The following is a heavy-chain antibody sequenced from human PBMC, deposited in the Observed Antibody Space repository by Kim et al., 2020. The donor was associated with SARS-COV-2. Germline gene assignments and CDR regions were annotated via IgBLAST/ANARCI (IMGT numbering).Heavy chain of an antibody. CDR3: ASCRSSTSCYPWYGAFDI. CDR1: GGSISSYY. V-gene: IGHV4-59*01. Sequence: SETLSLTCTVSGGSISSYYWSWIRQPPGKGLEWIGYIYYSGSTNYNPSLKSRVTISVDTSKNQFSLKLSSVTAADTAVYYCASCRSSTSCYPWYGAFDIWGQGTMVTVSS. CDR2: IYYSGST. D-gene: IGHD2-2*01. J-gene: IGHJ3*02.